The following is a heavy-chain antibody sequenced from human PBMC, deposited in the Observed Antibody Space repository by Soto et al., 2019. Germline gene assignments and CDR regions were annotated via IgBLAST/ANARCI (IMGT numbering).Heavy chain of an antibody. J-gene: IGHJ4*02. Sequence: PGGSLRLSCAASGFTFSSYSMNWVRQAPGKGLEWVSSISSSSSYIYYADSVKGRFTISRDNAKNSLYLQMNSLRAEDTAVYYRARVAAARRGGVDYWGQGTLVTVSS. CDR2: ISSSSSYI. D-gene: IGHD6-6*01. V-gene: IGHV3-21*01. CDR3: ARVAAARRGGVDY. CDR1: GFTFSSYS.